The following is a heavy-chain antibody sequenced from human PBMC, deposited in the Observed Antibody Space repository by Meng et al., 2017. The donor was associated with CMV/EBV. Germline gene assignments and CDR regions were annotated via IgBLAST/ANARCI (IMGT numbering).Heavy chain of an antibody. CDR3: AKVMTTVTTPLGY. CDR2: IRYDGSNK. D-gene: IGHD4-11*01. J-gene: IGHJ4*02. V-gene: IGHV3-30*02. CDR1: GFTFSSYG. Sequence: GGSLRLSCAASGFTFSSYGMHWVRQAPGKGLEWVAFIRYDGSNKYYVDSVKGRFTISRDNSKNTLYLQMNSLRAEDTAVYYCAKVMTTVTTPLGYWGQGTLVTVSS.